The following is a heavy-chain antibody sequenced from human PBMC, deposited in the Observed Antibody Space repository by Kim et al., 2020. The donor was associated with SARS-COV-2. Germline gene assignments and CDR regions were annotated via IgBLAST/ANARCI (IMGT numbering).Heavy chain of an antibody. J-gene: IGHJ4*02. Sequence: ASVKVSCKASVYTFTSYGISWVRQAPGQGLEWMGWISAYNGNTNYAQKLQGRVTMTTDTSTSTAYMELRSLRSDDTAVYYCARVRGWLQQIDYFDYWGQGTLVTVSS. CDR2: ISAYNGNT. CDR1: VYTFTSYG. V-gene: IGHV1-18*04. D-gene: IGHD5-12*01. CDR3: ARVRGWLQQIDYFDY.